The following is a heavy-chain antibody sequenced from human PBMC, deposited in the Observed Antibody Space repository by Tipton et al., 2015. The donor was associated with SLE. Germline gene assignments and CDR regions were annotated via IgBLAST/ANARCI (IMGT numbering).Heavy chain of an antibody. J-gene: IGHJ4*02. CDR2: IYYSGST. Sequence: LRLSCAASGFTFSDYYMNWIRQAPGKGLEWLGSIYYSGSTYYNPSLKSRVTISVDTSKNQFSLKLTSVTAADTAIYYCAREPIVWGQGILVTVSP. CDR3: AREPIV. V-gene: IGHV4-38-2*02. D-gene: IGHD3-16*02. CDR1: GFTFSDYY.